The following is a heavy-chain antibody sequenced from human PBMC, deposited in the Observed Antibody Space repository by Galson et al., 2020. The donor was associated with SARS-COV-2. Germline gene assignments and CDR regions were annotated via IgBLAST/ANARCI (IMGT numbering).Heavy chain of an antibody. CDR1: GFTFSSYW. D-gene: IGHD2-2*01. Sequence: GESLKISCAASGFTFSSYWMSWVRQAPGKGLEWVANIKQDGSEKYYVDSVKGRFTISRDNAKNSLYLQMNSLRAEDTAVYYCARDIGYCSSTSCFPYYYYGMDVWGQGTTVTVSS. CDR3: ARDIGYCSSTSCFPYYYYGMDV. J-gene: IGHJ6*02. V-gene: IGHV3-7*01. CDR2: IKQDGSEK.